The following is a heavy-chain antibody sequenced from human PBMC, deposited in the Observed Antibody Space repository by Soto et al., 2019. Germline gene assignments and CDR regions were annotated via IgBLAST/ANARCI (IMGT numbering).Heavy chain of an antibody. D-gene: IGHD1-26*01. Sequence: GGSLRLSCAASGFTFSSYWMSWVRQAPGKGLEWVANIKQDGSEKYYVDSVKGRFTISRDNAKNSLYLQMNSLRAEDTAVYYCARDLIESYDHYFDYWGQGTLVTVSS. J-gene: IGHJ4*02. CDR3: ARDLIESYDHYFDY. V-gene: IGHV3-7*03. CDR2: IKQDGSEK. CDR1: GFTFSSYW.